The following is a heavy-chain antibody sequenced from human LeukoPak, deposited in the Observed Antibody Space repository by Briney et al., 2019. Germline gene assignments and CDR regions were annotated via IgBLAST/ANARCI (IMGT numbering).Heavy chain of an antibody. D-gene: IGHD1-26*01. CDR2: IYTSGST. CDR1: GGSISSYY. V-gene: IGHV4-4*07. CDR3: ARDLSAWELRYYYYYYGMDV. J-gene: IGHJ6*02. Sequence: PSETLSLTCTVSGGSISSYYWSWIRQPAGEGLEWIGRIYTSGSTNYNPSLKSRVTMSVDTSKNQFSLKLSSVTAADTAVYYCARDLSAWELRYYYYYYGMDVWGQGTTVTVSS.